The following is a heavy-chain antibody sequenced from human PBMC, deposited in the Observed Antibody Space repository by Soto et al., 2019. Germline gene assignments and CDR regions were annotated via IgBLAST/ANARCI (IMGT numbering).Heavy chain of an antibody. J-gene: IGHJ5*02. V-gene: IGHV2-26*01. D-gene: IGHD3-16*01. CDR1: GLSITDSEMG. Sequence: QVTLKESGPVLVKPTETLTLRCTVSGLSITDSEMGVSWIRQPPGKALEWLAHIDSSGEKSSRTFLKSRLTISKDTSKSQIVLIMTNMDPADTATYYCARRHLAVAVSPWFDPWGQGILVTVSS. CDR3: ARRHLAVAVSPWFDP. CDR2: IDSSGEK.